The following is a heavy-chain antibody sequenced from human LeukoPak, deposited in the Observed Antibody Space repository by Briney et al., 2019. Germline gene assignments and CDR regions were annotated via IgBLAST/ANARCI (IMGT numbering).Heavy chain of an antibody. CDR2: IIPIFGTA. CDR3: ARGLYAGSSSGGFDY. Sequence: VKVSCKASGGTFSSYAISWVRQAPGQGLEWMGGIIPIFGTANYAQKFQGRVTITADESTSTAYMELSSLRSEDTAVYYCARGLYAGSSSGGFDYWGRGTLVTVSS. V-gene: IGHV1-69*13. D-gene: IGHD6-6*01. J-gene: IGHJ4*02. CDR1: GGTFSSYA.